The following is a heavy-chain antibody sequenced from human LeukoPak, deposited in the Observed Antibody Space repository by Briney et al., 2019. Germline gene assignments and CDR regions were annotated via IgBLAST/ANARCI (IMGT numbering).Heavy chain of an antibody. J-gene: IGHJ4*02. CDR3: ARAEHLFLNSIEY. CDR1: GFTFSAYW. Sequence: GGSLRLSCAASGFTFSAYWMSWVRQAPGKGLEWVANIKEDGSEKNYVDSVKGRFTISRDNAKNSLCLQMNSLRAEDTALYYCARAEHLFLNSIEYWGQGTLVTVSS. CDR2: IKEDGSEK. V-gene: IGHV3-7*05. D-gene: IGHD2/OR15-2a*01.